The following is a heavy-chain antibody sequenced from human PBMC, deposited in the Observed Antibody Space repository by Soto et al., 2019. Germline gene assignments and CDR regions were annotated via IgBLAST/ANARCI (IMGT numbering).Heavy chain of an antibody. CDR1: GESFSGYY. D-gene: IGHD1-26*01. CDR2: ITRSGST. J-gene: IGHJ4*02. V-gene: IGHV4-34*01. CDR3: AGAAMKDQQVAVHPPTSGPLVY. Sequence: SETLSLTCAVYGESFSGYYWTWVRQAPGEGLQWIGEITRSGSTNYNPSLKSRVTISADTSKNQFSLKLTSVTAADTAVYYCAGAAMKDQQVAVHPPTSGPLVYWGLATLVTF.